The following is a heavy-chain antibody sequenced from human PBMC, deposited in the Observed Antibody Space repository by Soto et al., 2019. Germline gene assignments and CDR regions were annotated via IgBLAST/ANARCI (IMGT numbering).Heavy chain of an antibody. J-gene: IGHJ5*02. CDR1: GGSFSGYY. V-gene: IGHV4-34*01. Sequence: SETLSLTCAVYGGSFSGYYWSWIRQPPGKGLEWIGEINHSGGTNYNPSLKSRVTISVDTSKNQFSLKLSSVTAADTAVYYCAREFPTYSSGPNWFDPWGQGTLVTVSS. CDR2: INHSGGT. CDR3: AREFPTYSSGPNWFDP. D-gene: IGHD6-19*01.